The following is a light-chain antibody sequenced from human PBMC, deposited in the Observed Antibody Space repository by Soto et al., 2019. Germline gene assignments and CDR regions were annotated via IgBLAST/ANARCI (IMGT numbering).Light chain of an antibody. V-gene: IGLV1-44*01. CDR1: SSNIRSDT. CDR2: IND. CDR3: SSYTSSSSLYV. Sequence: QSVLTQPPSASGTPGQRVTISCSGSSSNIRSDTVHWYQQLPGTAPKLLIYINDQRPSGVPDRFSGSKSGTSASLAISGLQSEDEADYYCSSYTSSSSLYVFGTGTKLTVL. J-gene: IGLJ1*01.